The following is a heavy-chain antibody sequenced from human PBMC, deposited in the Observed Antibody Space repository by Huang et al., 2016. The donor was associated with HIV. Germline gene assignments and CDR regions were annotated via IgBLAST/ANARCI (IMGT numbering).Heavy chain of an antibody. J-gene: IGHJ4*02. D-gene: IGHD3-3*01. CDR1: GFTFGSFG. Sequence: GFTFGSFGMHWVRQAPGKGLEWVAFIRYDGNNYYYADSVRGRFTISRDNSKDTLYLQMNRLRPDDSAVYYCAKDLTYTFGRHFDYWGRGTLVTVSS. CDR3: AKDLTYTFGRHFDY. V-gene: IGHV3-30*02. CDR2: IRYDGNNY.